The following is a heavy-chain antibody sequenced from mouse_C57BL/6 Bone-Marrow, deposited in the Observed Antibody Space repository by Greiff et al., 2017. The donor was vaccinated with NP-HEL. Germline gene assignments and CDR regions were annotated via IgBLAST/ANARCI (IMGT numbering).Heavy chain of an antibody. Sequence: QVQLKESGPGLVAPSQSLSITCTVSGFSLTSYAISWVRQPPGKGLEWLGVIWTGGGTNYNSALKSRLSISEDNSKSQVFLKMNSLQTDDTARYYCARNGEDYGSRTRYYAMDYWGQGTSVTVSS. V-gene: IGHV2-9-1*01. J-gene: IGHJ4*01. D-gene: IGHD1-1*01. CDR1: GFSLTSYA. CDR2: IWTGGGT. CDR3: ARNGEDYGSRTRYYAMDY.